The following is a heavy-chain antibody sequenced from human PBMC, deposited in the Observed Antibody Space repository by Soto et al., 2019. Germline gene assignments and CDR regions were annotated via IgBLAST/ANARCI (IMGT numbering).Heavy chain of an antibody. CDR2: IYPGDSDT. CDR3: ARRNGYYNGVDV. D-gene: IGHD2-8*01. Sequence: GESLKISCKGSGYSFTDYWIAWVLQMPGKGLEWMGIIYPGDSDTRYSPSFQGQVTISVDKSISTAYLQWSFLKASDTARYYCARRNGYYNGVDVWGQGTTVTGSS. CDR1: GYSFTDYW. J-gene: IGHJ6*02. V-gene: IGHV5-51*01.